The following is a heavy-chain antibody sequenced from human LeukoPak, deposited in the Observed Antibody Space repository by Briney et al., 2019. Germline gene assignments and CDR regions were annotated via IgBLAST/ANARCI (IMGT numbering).Heavy chain of an antibody. Sequence: GESLKISCKGSAYSFTSYWIGWVRQMPGKGLEWVGIIYPGDSDTRYSPSFQGQVTISADKSINTAYPQWRSLKASDTAMYYCASHPYSSGYPGIWGQGTMVTVSS. V-gene: IGHV5-51*01. J-gene: IGHJ3*02. CDR1: AYSFTSYW. CDR3: ASHPYSSGYPGI. CDR2: IYPGDSDT. D-gene: IGHD3-22*01.